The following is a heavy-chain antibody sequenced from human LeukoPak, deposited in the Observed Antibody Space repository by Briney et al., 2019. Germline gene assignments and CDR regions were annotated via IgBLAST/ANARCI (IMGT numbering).Heavy chain of an antibody. Sequence: KTSETLSLTCSISGDSITTNSYWWGWIRQSPGKGLEWIGSIYSSGNSYYNPSLKTRATISPDTSKNQYSLRLTSVTAADTAIYYCARRGIWDLQIGNWFDPRGQGILVIVSS. CDR1: GDSITTNSYW. J-gene: IGHJ5*02. D-gene: IGHD3-16*01. V-gene: IGHV4-39*01. CDR2: IYSSGNS. CDR3: ARRGIWDLQIGNWFDP.